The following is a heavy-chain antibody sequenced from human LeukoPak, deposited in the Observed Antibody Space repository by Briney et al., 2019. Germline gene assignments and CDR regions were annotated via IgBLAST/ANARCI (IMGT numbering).Heavy chain of an antibody. CDR1: GYSISSDYY. CDR3: ARRPYYYYYMDV. CDR2: IYHSGSA. V-gene: IGHV4-38-2*01. J-gene: IGHJ6*03. D-gene: IGHD6-6*01. Sequence: SETLSLTCAVSGYSISSDYYWGWIRLRPGKGLEWIGTIYHSGSAYYNPSLKNRVTLLVDTSNNQFSLRLSSVTATDTAVYYCARRPYYYYYMDVWGKGTTVTVSS.